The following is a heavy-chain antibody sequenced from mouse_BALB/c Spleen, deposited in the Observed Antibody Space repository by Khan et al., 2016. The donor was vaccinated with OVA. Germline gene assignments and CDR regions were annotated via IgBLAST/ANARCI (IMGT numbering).Heavy chain of an antibody. D-gene: IGHD1-1*02. CDR2: ISDGGTSI. Sequence: EVELVESGGGLVKPGGSLKLSCAASGFTFSDYYMYWVRQTPEKRLEWVATISDGGTSIYYPDNVKGRFIISRDNAKNNLHLQMSSLKSEATAMYYFDRGYYGGPFAYWGQGTLVTVSA. V-gene: IGHV5-4*02. CDR1: GFTFSDYY. J-gene: IGHJ3*01. CDR3: DRGYYGGPFAY.